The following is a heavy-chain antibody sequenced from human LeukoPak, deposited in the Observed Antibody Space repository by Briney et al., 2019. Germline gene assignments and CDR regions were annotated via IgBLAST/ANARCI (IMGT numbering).Heavy chain of an antibody. D-gene: IGHD1-26*01. V-gene: IGHV1-18*01. CDR3: ARVGANYYYYYGMDV. Sequence: ASVKVSCKASGYTFTSYGISWVRQAPGQGLEWMGWISAYNGNTNYAQKLQGRVTMTTDTSTSTAYMELRSLRSEDTAVYYCARVGANYYYYYGMDVWGQGTTVTVSS. J-gene: IGHJ6*02. CDR1: GYTFTSYG. CDR2: ISAYNGNT.